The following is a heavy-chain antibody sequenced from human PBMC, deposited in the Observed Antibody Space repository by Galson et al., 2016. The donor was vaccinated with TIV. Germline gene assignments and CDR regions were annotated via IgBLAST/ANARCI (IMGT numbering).Heavy chain of an antibody. CDR1: GYSFTSYW. CDR2: IYPGDSET. D-gene: IGHD4-17*01. Sequence: QSGAEVKKPGESLKISCKGSGYSFTSYWIGWVRQMPGKGLEWMGIIYPGDSETRYSPSFQGQVTISADQSISPAYPQWSSLKASDTAMYYCGVKRDYGVAFDIWGQGTMVTVSS. CDR3: GVKRDYGVAFDI. V-gene: IGHV5-51*01. J-gene: IGHJ3*02.